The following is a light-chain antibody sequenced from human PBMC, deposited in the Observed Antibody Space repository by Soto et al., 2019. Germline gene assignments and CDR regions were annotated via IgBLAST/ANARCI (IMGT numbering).Light chain of an antibody. Sequence: DIVMTKSPDSLAVSRGERATINCKSSQSVLYSSNNKNYLAWYQQKPGQPPKLLIYWASTRESGVPDRFSGSGSGTDFTLTISSLQAEDVAVYYCQQYYSTPYTFGQGTKLEIK. CDR3: QQYYSTPYT. J-gene: IGKJ2*01. CDR2: WAS. V-gene: IGKV4-1*01. CDR1: QSVLYSSNNKNY.